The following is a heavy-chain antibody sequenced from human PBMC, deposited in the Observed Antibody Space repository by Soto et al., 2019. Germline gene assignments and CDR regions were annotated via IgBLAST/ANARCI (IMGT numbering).Heavy chain of an antibody. Sequence: SVKVSCKASGGTFSSYAISWVRQAPGQGLEWMGGIIPIFGTANYAQKFQGRATITADESTSTAYMELSSLRSEDTAVYYCARGRSIAARSPQYNWFDPWGQGTLVTVPQ. J-gene: IGHJ5*02. CDR1: GGTFSSYA. CDR2: IIPIFGTA. D-gene: IGHD6-6*01. CDR3: ARGRSIAARSPQYNWFDP. V-gene: IGHV1-69*13.